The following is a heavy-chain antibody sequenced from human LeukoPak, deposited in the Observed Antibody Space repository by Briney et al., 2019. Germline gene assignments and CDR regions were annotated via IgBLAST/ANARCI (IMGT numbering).Heavy chain of an antibody. CDR1: GYSFTSYR. CDR3: ARRFSRSYDFWSGSNWFDP. CDR2: IYPGDSDT. V-gene: IGHV5-51*01. J-gene: IGHJ5*02. D-gene: IGHD3-3*01. Sequence: GESLKISCKGSGYSFTSYRIGWVRQMPGKGLEWMGVIYPGDSDTRYSPSFQGQVTISADKSISTAYLQWSSLKASDTAMYYCARRFSRSYDFWSGSNWFDPWGQGTLVTVSS.